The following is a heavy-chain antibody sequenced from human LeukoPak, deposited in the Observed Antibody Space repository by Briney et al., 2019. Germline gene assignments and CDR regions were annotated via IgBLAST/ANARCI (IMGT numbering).Heavy chain of an antibody. CDR3: ARDLVRGVIISGSVAR. CDR2: INSDGSWT. Sequence: GGSLRLSCAASGNYWMHWVRQVPGKGLVWVSHINSDGSWTSYADSVKGRFTISKDNAKNTVYLQMNSLRAEDTAVYYCARDLVRGVIISGSVARWGQGTLVTVSS. D-gene: IGHD3-10*01. CDR1: GNYW. V-gene: IGHV3-74*01. J-gene: IGHJ4*02.